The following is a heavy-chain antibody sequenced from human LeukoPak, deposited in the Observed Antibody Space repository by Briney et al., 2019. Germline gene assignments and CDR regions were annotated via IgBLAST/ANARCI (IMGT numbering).Heavy chain of an antibody. CDR1: GYSISSGYY. J-gene: IGHJ6*03. V-gene: IGHV4-38-2*02. Sequence: SETLSLTCTVSGYSISSGYYWGWIRQPPGKGLEWIGSIYHSGSTYYNPSLKSRVTISVDTSKNQFSLKLSSVTAADTAVYYCAKNTGYYDYVQRYYYYMDVWGKGTTVTVSS. CDR3: AKNTGYYDYVQRYYYYMDV. CDR2: IYHSGST. D-gene: IGHD3-16*01.